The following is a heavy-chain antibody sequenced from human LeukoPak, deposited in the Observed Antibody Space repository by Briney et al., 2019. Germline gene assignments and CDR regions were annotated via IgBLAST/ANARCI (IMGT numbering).Heavy chain of an antibody. CDR3: AREGAKWELSRHDAFDI. D-gene: IGHD1-26*01. Sequence: SQTLSLTCAISGDSVSSNSAAWNWIRQSPSRGLEWLGRTYYRSKWYNDYAVSVKSRITINPDTSKNQFSLQLNSVTPEDTAVYYCAREGAKWELSRHDAFDIWGQGTMVTVSS. CDR1: GDSVSSNSAA. V-gene: IGHV6-1*01. J-gene: IGHJ3*02. CDR2: TYYRSKWYN.